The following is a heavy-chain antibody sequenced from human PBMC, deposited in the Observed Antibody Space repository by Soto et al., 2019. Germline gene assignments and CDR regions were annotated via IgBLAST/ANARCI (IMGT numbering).Heavy chain of an antibody. CDR2: ISYDGSNK. CDR1: GFTFSSYG. V-gene: IGHV3-30*18. Sequence: GGSLRLSCAASGFTFSSYGMHWVRQAPGKGLEWVAVISYDGSNKYYADSVKGRFTISRDNSKNTLYLQMNSLRAEDTAVYYCAKALFRQLFGELLIGYYYYGMDVWGQGTTVTVSS. D-gene: IGHD3-10*01. CDR3: AKALFRQLFGELLIGYYYYGMDV. J-gene: IGHJ6*02.